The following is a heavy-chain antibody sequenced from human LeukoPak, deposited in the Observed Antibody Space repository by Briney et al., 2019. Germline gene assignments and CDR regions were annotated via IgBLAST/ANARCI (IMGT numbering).Heavy chain of an antibody. Sequence: ASVKVSCKASGYTFTGYYMHWVRQAPGQGLEWMGWINPNSGGTNYAQKFQGRVTMTRDTSISTAYMELSRLRSDDTAVYYCARAPLDFYGSGSYYIRHFDYWGQGTLVTVSS. CDR3: ARAPLDFYGSGSYYIRHFDY. D-gene: IGHD3-10*01. CDR1: GYTFTGYY. V-gene: IGHV1-2*02. CDR2: INPNSGGT. J-gene: IGHJ4*02.